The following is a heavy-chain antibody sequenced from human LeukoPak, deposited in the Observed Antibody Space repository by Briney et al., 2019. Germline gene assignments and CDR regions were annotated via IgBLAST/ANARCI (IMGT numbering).Heavy chain of an antibody. V-gene: IGHV3-7*01. D-gene: IGHD1-26*01. Sequence: GGSLRLSCAASLFPFSNHWMSWVRQAPGKGLEWVANIKGDESEKYYVASVKGRFTISRDNAKNSLYLQVNSLRVEDTAVYYCARQQHSGSYGYFDYWGQGTLVTVSS. CDR2: IKGDESEK. CDR3: ARQQHSGSYGYFDY. J-gene: IGHJ4*02. CDR1: LFPFSNHW.